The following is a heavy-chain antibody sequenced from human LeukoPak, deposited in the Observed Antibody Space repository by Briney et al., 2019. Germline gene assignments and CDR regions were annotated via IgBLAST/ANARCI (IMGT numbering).Heavy chain of an antibody. CDR1: GGSIISSAYS. Sequence: SETLSLTCTVSGGSIISSAYSWGWIRQPPGKGLEYIGNIYYSGSAYYNPSLKSRVTSSVDTSNNQFSLRLTSVTAADTAVYYCATLAGESWGQGTPVTVSS. V-gene: IGHV4-39*01. J-gene: IGHJ5*02. CDR3: ATLAGES. D-gene: IGHD1-26*01. CDR2: IYYSGSA.